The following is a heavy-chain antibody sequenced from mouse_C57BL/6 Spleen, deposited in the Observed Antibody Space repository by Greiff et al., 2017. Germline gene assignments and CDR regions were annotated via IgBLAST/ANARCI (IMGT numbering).Heavy chain of an antibody. CDR1: GYAFSSSW. CDR3: ARDYGISPWFAY. CDR2: IYPGDGDT. V-gene: IGHV1-82*01. Sequence: VQLQESGPELVKPGASVKISCKASGYAFSSSWMNWVKQRPGKGLEWIGRIYPGDGDTNYNGKFKGKPTLTADKASITAYMQLSSLTSEDSAVYFCARDYGISPWFAYWGQGTLVTVSA. D-gene: IGHD1-1*01. J-gene: IGHJ3*01.